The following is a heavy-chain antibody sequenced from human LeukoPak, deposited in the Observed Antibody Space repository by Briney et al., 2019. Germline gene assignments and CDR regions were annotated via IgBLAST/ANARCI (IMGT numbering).Heavy chain of an antibody. CDR1: GYTFTSYG. Sequence: ASVKVSCKASGYTFTSYGISWVRQAPGQGLEWIGWIVVGSGNTYYAQKFQERVTITRDMSTNTAYMELSSLRSEDTAVYYCAAVDYYGSGTPWASFDYWGQGTLVTVSS. J-gene: IGHJ4*02. CDR3: AAVDYYGSGTPWASFDY. CDR2: IVVGSGNT. D-gene: IGHD3-10*01. V-gene: IGHV1-58*02.